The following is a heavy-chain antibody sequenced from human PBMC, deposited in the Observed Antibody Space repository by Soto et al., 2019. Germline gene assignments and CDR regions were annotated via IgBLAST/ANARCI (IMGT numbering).Heavy chain of an antibody. CDR3: AKSLYYYDRNREGAFDA. CDR1: GFMFNYYV. Sequence: GGSLRLSCKASGFMFNYYVMSWVRQAPGKGLEWVSPMSDNGDSVKGRFTISRDNSKNTLYLQMTSLRAEDTAVYYCAKSLYYYDRNREGAFDAWGQGTEVTVSS. CDR2: MSDNG. D-gene: IGHD3-22*01. V-gene: IGHV3-23*01. J-gene: IGHJ3*01.